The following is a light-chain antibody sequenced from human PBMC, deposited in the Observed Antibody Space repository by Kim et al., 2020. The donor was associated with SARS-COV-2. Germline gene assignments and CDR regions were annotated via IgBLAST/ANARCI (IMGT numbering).Light chain of an antibody. CDR3: QSYDSSLSGWV. CDR1: SSNIGAGYD. CDR2: GNS. J-gene: IGLJ3*02. Sequence: QSVLTQPPSVCGAPGQRVTISGTGSSSNIGAGYDVHWYQQLPGTAPKLLIYGNSNRPSGVPDRFSGSKSGTSASLAITGLQAEDEADYYCQSYDSSLSGWVFGGGTQLTV. V-gene: IGLV1-40*01.